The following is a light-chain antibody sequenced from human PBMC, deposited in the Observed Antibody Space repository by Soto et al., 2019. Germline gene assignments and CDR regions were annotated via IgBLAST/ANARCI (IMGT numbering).Light chain of an antibody. CDR1: SGHSSYA. CDR3: QPWGTGIQV. CDR2: LNSDGSH. Sequence: QPVLTQSPSASASLGASVKLTCTLSSGHSSYAIAWHQQQPEKGPRYLMKLNSDGSHSKGDGIPDRFSGSSSGAERYLTISGLQSEYEADYYCQPWGTGIQVFGGGTKVTVL. V-gene: IGLV4-69*01. J-gene: IGLJ2*01.